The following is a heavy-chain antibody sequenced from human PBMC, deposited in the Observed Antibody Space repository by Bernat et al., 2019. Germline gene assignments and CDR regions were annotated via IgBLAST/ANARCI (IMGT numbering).Heavy chain of an antibody. CDR1: GFTFSSYG. D-gene: IGHD2-2*01. Sequence: QVQLVESGGGVAQPGRSLRLSCAASGFTFSSYGMHWVRQAPGKGLEWVAGIWYDGSNKYYADSVKGRFTISRDNSKNTLYLQMNSLRAEDTAVYYCAKVLVPAATEYYAMDVWGQGTTVTVSS. V-gene: IGHV3-33*06. J-gene: IGHJ6*02. CDR2: IWYDGSNK. CDR3: AKVLVPAATEYYAMDV.